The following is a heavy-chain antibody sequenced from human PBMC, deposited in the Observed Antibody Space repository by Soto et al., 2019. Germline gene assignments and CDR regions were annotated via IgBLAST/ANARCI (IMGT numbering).Heavy chain of an antibody. V-gene: IGHV1-24*01. CDR1: GYTLTELS. CDR3: ATGVRGGNYYYYYMDV. Sequence: ASVKVSCKVSGYTLTELSMHWVRQAPGKGLEWMGGFDPEDGETIYAQKFQGRVTMTADTFTDTAYMELSSLRCEATAVYYWATGVRGGNYYYYYMDVWGKGTTVTVSS. CDR2: FDPEDGET. D-gene: IGHD3-10*01. J-gene: IGHJ6*03.